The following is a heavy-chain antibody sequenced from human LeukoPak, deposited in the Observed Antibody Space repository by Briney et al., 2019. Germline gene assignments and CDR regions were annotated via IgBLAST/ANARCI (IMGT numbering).Heavy chain of an antibody. CDR2: IYHSGST. V-gene: IGHV4-38-2*02. D-gene: IGHD2-15*01. CDR3: ARVLRYCSGGSCYSGGLGYMDV. Sequence: SETLSLTCSVSGYSISSGYFWGWIRQPPGKGLEWIASIYHSGSTYYNPSLKSRVTISVDRSENQFSLKLSSVTAADTAVYYCARVLRYCSGGSCYSGGLGYMDVWGKGTTVTISS. CDR1: GYSISSGYF. J-gene: IGHJ6*03.